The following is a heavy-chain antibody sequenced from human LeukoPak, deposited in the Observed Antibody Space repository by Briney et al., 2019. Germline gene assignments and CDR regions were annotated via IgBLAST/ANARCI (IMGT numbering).Heavy chain of an antibody. CDR1: GESFSDYY. D-gene: IGHD5/OR15-5a*01. V-gene: IGHV4-34*01. CDR2: INHNGGA. Sequence: SETLSLTCVVHGESFSDYYWSWIRQPPGKGLEWIGEINHNGGANYNPSLKSRVTISIDTPKKQFSLNLISVTAADTAVYFCARRFVVVYDSWGQGTLVTVSP. J-gene: IGHJ5*02. CDR3: ARRFVVVYDS.